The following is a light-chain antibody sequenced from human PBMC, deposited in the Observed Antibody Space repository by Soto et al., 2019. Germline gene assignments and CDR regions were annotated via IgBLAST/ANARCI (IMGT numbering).Light chain of an antibody. CDR2: DAS. CDR3: QQYNNLPYT. Sequence: EIVMTQSPATLSVSPGERVILSCRASQTVSDNLAWYQQKPRQAPRLLIYDASTRATTIPARFRGSRSGTEFTLNISRLESEDFAVYYCQQYNNLPYTFGQGTRLDIK. CDR1: QTVSDN. V-gene: IGKV3-15*01. J-gene: IGKJ2*01.